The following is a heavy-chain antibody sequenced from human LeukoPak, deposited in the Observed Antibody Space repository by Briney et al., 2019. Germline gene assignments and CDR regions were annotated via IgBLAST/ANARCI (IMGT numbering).Heavy chain of an antibody. V-gene: IGHV1-69*13. CDR3: ARDLRWKSYGMDV. Sequence: SVKVSCKASGGTFSSYAISWVRQAPGQGLEWMGGIIPIFGTANYAQKFQGRVTITADESTSTAYMELSSLRSEDTAVYYCARDLRWKSYGMDVWGQGTTVTVSS. CDR2: IIPIFGTA. D-gene: IGHD4-23*01. CDR1: GGTFSSYA. J-gene: IGHJ6*02.